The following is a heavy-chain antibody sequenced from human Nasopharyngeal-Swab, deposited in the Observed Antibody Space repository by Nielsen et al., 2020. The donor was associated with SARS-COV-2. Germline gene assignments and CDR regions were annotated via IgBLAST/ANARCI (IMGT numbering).Heavy chain of an antibody. V-gene: IGHV3-74*03. CDR2: LKTDGSDT. J-gene: IGHJ4*02. CDR1: GFSFSTYW. Sequence: GGSLRLSCAAFGFSFSTYWMHWVRHTPGKGLVWVSRLKTDGSDTMYADSVKGRFTISRDNAKNTMYLQMNSLREEDTALYYCARETSASGAYYFDFWGRGTRVTVSS. CDR3: ARETSASGAYYFDF. D-gene: IGHD3-16*01.